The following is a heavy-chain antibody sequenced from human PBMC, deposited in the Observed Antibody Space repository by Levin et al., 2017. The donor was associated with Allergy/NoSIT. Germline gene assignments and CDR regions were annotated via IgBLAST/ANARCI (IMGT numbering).Heavy chain of an antibody. D-gene: IGHD1-7*01. CDR2: ISGTGGST. J-gene: IGHJ4*02. CDR1: GFTFSSYA. Sequence: GESLKISCAASGFTFSSYAMSWVRQAPGKGLEWVSSISGTGGSTYYADSVKGRFTISRDNSKNTLYLQMNSLRAEDTAVYYCAKKSGRSRTELFFDYWGQGTLVTVSS. CDR3: AKKSGRSRTELFFDY. V-gene: IGHV3-23*01.